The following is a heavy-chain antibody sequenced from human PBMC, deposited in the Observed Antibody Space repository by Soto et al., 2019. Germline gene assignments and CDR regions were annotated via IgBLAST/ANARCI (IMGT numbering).Heavy chain of an antibody. D-gene: IGHD6-13*01. CDR1: GFTVSSSY. CDR2: IYSGGST. Sequence: GGSLRLSCAASGFTVSSSYMSWVRQAPGKGLEWVSVIYSGGSTYYADSVKGRFTISRDNSKNTLYLQMNSLRAEDTAVYYCATAAAGTGIDYWGQGTLVTVSS. J-gene: IGHJ4*02. CDR3: ATAAAGTGIDY. V-gene: IGHV3-53*01.